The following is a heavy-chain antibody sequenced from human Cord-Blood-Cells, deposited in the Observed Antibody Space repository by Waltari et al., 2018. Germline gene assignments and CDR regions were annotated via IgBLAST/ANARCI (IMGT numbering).Heavy chain of an antibody. CDR3: AREEGSSSAFDAFDI. V-gene: IGHV1-2*04. CDR2: INPNSGGT. Sequence: QVQLVQSGAEVKKPGASVKVSCKASGYTFTGYYMPWVRQAPGQGLEWMGWINPNSGGTNYAQKFQGWVTMTRDTSISTAYMELSRLRSDDTAVYYCAREEGSSSAFDAFDIWGQGTMVTVSS. CDR1: GYTFTGYY. D-gene: IGHD6-6*01. J-gene: IGHJ3*02.